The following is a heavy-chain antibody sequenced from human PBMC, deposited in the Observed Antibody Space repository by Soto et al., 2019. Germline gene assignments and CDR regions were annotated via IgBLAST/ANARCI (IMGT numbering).Heavy chain of an antibody. CDR2: IYYSGST. D-gene: IGHD1-26*01. J-gene: IGHJ4*02. V-gene: IGHV4-59*01. CDR3: ARLDRVGATPFFDY. CDR1: GGCISSYY. Sequence: PSETLSLTCTVSGGCISSYYWSWIRQPPGKGLEWIGYIYYSGSTNYNPSLKSRVTISVDTSKNQFSLKLSSVTAADTAVYYCARLDRVGATPFFDYWGQGTLVTVS.